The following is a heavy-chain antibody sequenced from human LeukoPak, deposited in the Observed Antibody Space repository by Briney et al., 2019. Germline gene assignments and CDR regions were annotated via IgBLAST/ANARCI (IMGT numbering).Heavy chain of an antibody. CDR2: IYYSGST. Sequence: SETLSLTCTVSGGSFSTYYWSWIRQPPGKGLEWIGYIYYSGSTNYNPSLKSRVTISVDTSKNQFSLKLSSVTAADTAVYYCARGDYDILTGYYWLNYWGQGTLVTVSS. CDR3: ARGDYDILTGYYWLNY. V-gene: IGHV4-59*01. CDR1: GGSFSTYY. D-gene: IGHD3-9*01. J-gene: IGHJ4*02.